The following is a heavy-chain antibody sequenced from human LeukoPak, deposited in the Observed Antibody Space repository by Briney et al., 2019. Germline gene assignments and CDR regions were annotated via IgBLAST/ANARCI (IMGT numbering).Heavy chain of an antibody. V-gene: IGHV4-39*01. CDR1: GGSIRSSSYY. CDR2: IYYSGST. Sequence: SETLSLTCTVSGGSIRSSSYYWGWIRQPPGKGLEWIGSIYYSGSTYYNASLKSRGTISVDTSKNQFSLNLTSVTAADTAVYFCARHRDYYDTWGHGTLVTVSS. CDR3: ARHRDYYDT. D-gene: IGHD3-22*01. J-gene: IGHJ4*01.